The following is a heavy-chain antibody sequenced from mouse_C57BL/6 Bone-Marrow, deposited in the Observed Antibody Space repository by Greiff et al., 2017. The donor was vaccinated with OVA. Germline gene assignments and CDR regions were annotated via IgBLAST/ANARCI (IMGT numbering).Heavy chain of an antibody. Sequence: EVQLVESGGGLVKPGGSLKLSCAASGFTFSDYGMHWVRQAPEKGLEWVAYISSGSSTIYYADTVKGRFTISRDNAKNTLFLQMTSLRSEDTAMYYCARRDTSQGFAYWGQGTLVTVSA. CDR3: ARRDTSQGFAY. CDR1: GFTFSDYG. V-gene: IGHV5-17*01. J-gene: IGHJ3*01. CDR2: ISSGSSTI.